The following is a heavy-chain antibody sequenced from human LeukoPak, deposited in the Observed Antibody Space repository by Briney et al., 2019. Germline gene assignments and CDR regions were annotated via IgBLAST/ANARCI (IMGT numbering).Heavy chain of an antibody. D-gene: IGHD3-16*01. J-gene: IGHJ3*02. CDR3: ARDWGTGIRQNAFDI. CDR1: GFTFSGHE. Sequence: GGSLRLSCAASGFTFSGHEMNWVRQAPGKGLEWVSYISNSGNTIYYADSVKGRFSISRDNAKNSLYLQMNSLGAEDTAVYYCARDWGTGIRQNAFDIWGQGTMVTVSS. CDR2: ISNSGNTI. V-gene: IGHV3-48*03.